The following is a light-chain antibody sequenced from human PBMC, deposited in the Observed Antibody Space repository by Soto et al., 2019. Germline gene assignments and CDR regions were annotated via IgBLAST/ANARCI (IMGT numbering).Light chain of an antibody. V-gene: IGLV6-57*04. CDR1: SGSIASNY. CDR3: QSYESSTVV. Sequence: FMLTQPHSVSESPGKTVTISCTRSSGSIASNYVQWYQQRPGSAPTTVIFEDNQRPSGVPDRFSGSTDGSSNSASLTISGLQTEDEADYYCQSYESSTVVFGGGTKLTVL. CDR2: EDN. J-gene: IGLJ2*01.